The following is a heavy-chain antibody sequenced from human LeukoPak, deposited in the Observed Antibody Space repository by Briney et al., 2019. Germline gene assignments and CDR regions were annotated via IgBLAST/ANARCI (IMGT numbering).Heavy chain of an antibody. CDR3: ARGAFGSGWSHDAFDI. V-gene: IGHV4-38-2*02. D-gene: IGHD6-19*01. CDR1: GYSISSGYY. CDR2: IYHSGST. Sequence: SETLSLTCTVSGYSISSGYYWGWIRQPPGKGLEWIGSIYHSGSTYYNPSLKSRVTISVDTSKNQFSLKLSSVTAADTAVYYCARGAFGSGWSHDAFDIWGQGTMVTVSS. J-gene: IGHJ3*02.